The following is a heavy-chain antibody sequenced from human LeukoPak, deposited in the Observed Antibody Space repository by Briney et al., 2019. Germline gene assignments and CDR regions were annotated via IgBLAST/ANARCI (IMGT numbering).Heavy chain of an antibody. Sequence: SETLSLTCTVSGASIRSGDYYWSWIRQPPGKGLEWIGYIYDSGSTCYNPSLKSRITISVDTSENRFSLKLSSVTATDTAVYYCARDCSGGSCYGAFDIWGQGTMVTVSS. D-gene: IGHD2-15*01. V-gene: IGHV4-30-4*01. CDR1: GASIRSGDYY. CDR2: IYDSGST. J-gene: IGHJ3*02. CDR3: ARDCSGGSCYGAFDI.